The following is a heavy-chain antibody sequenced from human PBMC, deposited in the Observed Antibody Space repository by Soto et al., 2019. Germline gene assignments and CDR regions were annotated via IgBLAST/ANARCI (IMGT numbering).Heavy chain of an antibody. Sequence: ASVKVSCKASGYTFTSYGISWVRQAPGQGLEWMGWISAYNGNTNYAQKLQGKVTMTTDTSTSTAYMELRSLRFDDTAVYYCATRVATTDAFDIWGQGTMVTVSS. V-gene: IGHV1-18*01. D-gene: IGHD5-12*01. CDR3: ATRVATTDAFDI. CDR2: ISAYNGNT. CDR1: GYTFTSYG. J-gene: IGHJ3*02.